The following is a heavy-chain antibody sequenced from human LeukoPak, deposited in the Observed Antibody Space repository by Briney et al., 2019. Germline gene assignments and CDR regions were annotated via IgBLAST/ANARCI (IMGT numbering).Heavy chain of an antibody. V-gene: IGHV4-30-4*01. J-gene: IGHJ6*02. CDR2: IYYSGST. D-gene: IGHD3-3*01. CDR3: AREYYDFWSGLNYYYGMDV. Sequence: SETLSLTCTVSGGSISSGDYYWSWIRQPPGKGLEWIGYIYYSGSTYYNPSLKSRVTISVDTSKNQFSLKLSSVTAADTAVYYCAREYYDFWSGLNYYYGMDVWGQGTTVTVSS. CDR1: GGSISSGDYY.